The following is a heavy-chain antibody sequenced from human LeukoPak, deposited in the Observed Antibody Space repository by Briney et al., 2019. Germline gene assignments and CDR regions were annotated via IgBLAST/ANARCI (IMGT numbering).Heavy chain of an antibody. J-gene: IGHJ4*02. CDR1: GFTFSSYW. D-gene: IGHD4-17*01. CDR3: ARESGSVTSEVDFDY. V-gene: IGHV3-7*01. Sequence: GGSLRLSCAASGFTFSSYWMSWVRQDPGKGLEWVATIRQDGSQKYYVDSVKGRFTIFRDNAKNSLYLQMNSLRAEDTAVYYCARESGSVTSEVDFDYWGQGTLVTVS. CDR2: IRQDGSQK.